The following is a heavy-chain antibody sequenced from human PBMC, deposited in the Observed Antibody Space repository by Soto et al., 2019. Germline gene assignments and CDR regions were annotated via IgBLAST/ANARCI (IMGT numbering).Heavy chain of an antibody. Sequence: GGSLRLSCAASGFTFSSYAMHWVRQAPGKGLEWVAVISYDGSNKYYADSVKGRFTISRDNSKNTLYLQMNSLRAEDTAVYYCARDPLAIVVPYYFDYWGQGTLVTVSS. CDR2: ISYDGSNK. V-gene: IGHV3-30-3*01. CDR1: GFTFSSYA. CDR3: ARDPLAIVVPYYFDY. J-gene: IGHJ4*02. D-gene: IGHD3-22*01.